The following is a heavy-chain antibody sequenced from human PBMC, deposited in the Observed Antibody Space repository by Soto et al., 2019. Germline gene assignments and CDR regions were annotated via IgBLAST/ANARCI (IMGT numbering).Heavy chain of an antibody. CDR3: ARQAPILGASNVWFDP. J-gene: IGHJ5*02. V-gene: IGHV4-39*01. D-gene: IGHD1-26*01. Sequence: SETLSLTCTVSCDSIISSRYCWGWIRQSPGKGLEWIGSVHYSGTTYYNPSLKSRVTISVDTSKNQFSLTLNSVTAADTAAFYCARQAPILGASNVWFDPWGQGTLVTVS. CDR2: VHYSGTT. CDR1: CDSIISSRYC.